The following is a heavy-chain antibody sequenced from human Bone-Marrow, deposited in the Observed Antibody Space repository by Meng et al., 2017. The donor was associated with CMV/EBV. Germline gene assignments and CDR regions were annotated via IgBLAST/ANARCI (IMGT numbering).Heavy chain of an antibody. Sequence: GESLKISCAASAFTFSRYRMHWVRQAPGKGLEWVALISSDGSNKQYADSVKGRFTISRDNSRKTFYFQMSILRSEDTAIYLCGRADHRNDYGDYGGDRYVWGRGTMVTVSS. J-gene: IGHJ3*01. CDR3: GRADHRNDYGDYGGDRYV. CDR2: ISSDGSNK. D-gene: IGHD4-17*01. CDR1: AFTFSRYR. V-gene: IGHV3-30*14.